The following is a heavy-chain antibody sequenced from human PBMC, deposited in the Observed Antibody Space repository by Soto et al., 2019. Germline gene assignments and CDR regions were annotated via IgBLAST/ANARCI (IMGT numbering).Heavy chain of an antibody. J-gene: IGHJ6*02. CDR3: ARETDV. Sequence: QVQLVQSGAEVKKPGSSVKVSCKASGGTFSSYTITWVRQAPGQGLEWMGSIIPILGIANYAQKFQGRVTITEDKSTTTAYMELSSLRSEDTAVFYCARETDVWGQGTTVTVSS. V-gene: IGHV1-69*08. CDR2: IIPILGIA. CDR1: GGTFSSYT.